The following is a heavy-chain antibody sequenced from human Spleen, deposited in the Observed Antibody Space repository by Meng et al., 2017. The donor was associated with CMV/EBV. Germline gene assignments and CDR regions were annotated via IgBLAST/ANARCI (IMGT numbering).Heavy chain of an antibody. D-gene: IGHD3-3*02. CDR1: GFTFSSYA. CDR3: ARGSIFGVVLNNWFDP. Sequence: GESLKISCADSGFTFSSYAMHWVRQAPGKGLEWVALISYDGGDKQYAESVKGQFTISRDNPKNTLYLQIVSLRPEDTAVYYCARGSIFGVVLNNWFDPWGQGTLVTVSS. V-gene: IGHV3-30-3*01. J-gene: IGHJ5*02. CDR2: ISYDGGDK.